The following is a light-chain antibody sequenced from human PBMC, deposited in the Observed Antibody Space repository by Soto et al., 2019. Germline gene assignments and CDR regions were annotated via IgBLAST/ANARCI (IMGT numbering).Light chain of an antibody. V-gene: IGKV3-20*01. J-gene: IGKJ2*02. CDR2: GAS. Sequence: IVLTQSPGTLSLSPGERATLSCRASQSVSSNYLAWYQPKPGQGPRLLIFGASSRLTGIPDRFSGSGSGTDFTLTISRLEPEDVGVYYCQQYGSSPRTFGQGTKVEIK. CDR1: QSVSSNY. CDR3: QQYGSSPRT.